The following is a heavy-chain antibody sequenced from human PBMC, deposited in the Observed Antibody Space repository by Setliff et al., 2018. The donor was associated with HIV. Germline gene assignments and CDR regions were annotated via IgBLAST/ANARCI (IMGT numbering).Heavy chain of an antibody. CDR2: MSYDGSNK. V-gene: IGHV3-30*18. D-gene: IGHD6-6*01. J-gene: IGHJ6*03. CDR1: GFTFSSYG. Sequence: SLRLSCAASGFTFSSYGMNWVRQAPGKGLEWVAVMSYDGSNKYYADSVKGRFTISRDNSKNTLYLQMNSLRAEDTALYFCAKARSEYRLMPWYYYRDVWGQGTTVTVSS. CDR3: AKARSEYRLMPWYYYRDV.